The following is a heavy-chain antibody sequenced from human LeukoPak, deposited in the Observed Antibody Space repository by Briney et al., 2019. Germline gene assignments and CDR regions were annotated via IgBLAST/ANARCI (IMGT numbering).Heavy chain of an antibody. J-gene: IGHJ5*02. CDR3: ARRRSGSPVNWFDP. V-gene: IGHV4-34*01. D-gene: IGHD1-26*01. CDR2: INHSGST. CDR1: GGSFSGYY. Sequence: SETLSLTCAVYGGSFSGYYWSWIRQPPGKGLEWIGEINHSGSTNYNPSLKSRVTISVDTSKNQFSLKLSSVTAADTAVYYCARRRSGSPVNWFDPWGQGTLVTVSS.